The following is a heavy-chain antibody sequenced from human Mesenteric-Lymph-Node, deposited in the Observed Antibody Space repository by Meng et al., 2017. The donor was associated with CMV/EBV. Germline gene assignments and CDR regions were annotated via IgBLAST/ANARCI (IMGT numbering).Heavy chain of an antibody. CDR1: GFTFSSYS. CDR3: ARDLSPTDYYYGMDV. CDR2: ISSSDSYI. V-gene: IGHV3-21*01. J-gene: IGHJ6*02. Sequence: GESLKISCAASGFTFSSYSMNWVRQAPGKGLEWVSSISSSDSYIYYADSVKGRFTISRDNAKNSLHLEMTSLRAEDTAVYYCARDLSPTDYYYGMDVWGQGTTVTVSS.